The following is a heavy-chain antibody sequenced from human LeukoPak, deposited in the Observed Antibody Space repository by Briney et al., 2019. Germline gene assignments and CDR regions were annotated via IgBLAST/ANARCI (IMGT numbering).Heavy chain of an antibody. V-gene: IGHV3-48*03. CDR2: ISSSGSTI. Sequence: PGGSLRLSCAASGFTFSSYEMNWVRQAPGKGPEWVSYISSSGSTIYYADSVKGRFTISRDNAKNSLYLQMNRLRAEDTAVYYCARESSIDYDFWSGYFDGGGAFDIWGQGTMVTVSS. J-gene: IGHJ3*02. D-gene: IGHD3-3*01. CDR1: GFTFSSYE. CDR3: ARESSIDYDFWSGYFDGGGAFDI.